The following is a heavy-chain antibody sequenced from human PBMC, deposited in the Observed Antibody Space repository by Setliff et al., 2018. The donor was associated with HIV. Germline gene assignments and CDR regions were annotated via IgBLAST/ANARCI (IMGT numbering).Heavy chain of an antibody. J-gene: IGHJ4*02. CDR1: GAPFNGYY. Sequence: PSETLSLTCTVYGAPFNGYYWAWIRQSPAKGLEWIGEIYHSGIVNYNPSLQSRVTISTDASKNQFSLRLNSVTVADTAVYYCARVRLRVPPSIFDYWGMGSLVTVSS. D-gene: IGHD2-2*01. CDR2: IYHSGIV. CDR3: ARVRLRVPPSIFDY. V-gene: IGHV4-34*01.